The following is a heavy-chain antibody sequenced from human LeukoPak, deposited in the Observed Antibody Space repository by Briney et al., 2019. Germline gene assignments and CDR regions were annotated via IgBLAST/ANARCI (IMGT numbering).Heavy chain of an antibody. D-gene: IGHD4/OR15-4a*01. CDR2: INSDGSST. CDR3: AREVRGTYLDY. J-gene: IGHJ4*02. CDR1: GFTFSSYW. Sequence: GGSLRLSCGASGFTFSSYWMHWVRQAPGKGLVWVSRINSDGSSTDYADSVKGRFTISRDNTKNTLYLQMNSLRDEDTAVYYCAREVRGTYLDYWGQGTLVTVSS. V-gene: IGHV3-74*01.